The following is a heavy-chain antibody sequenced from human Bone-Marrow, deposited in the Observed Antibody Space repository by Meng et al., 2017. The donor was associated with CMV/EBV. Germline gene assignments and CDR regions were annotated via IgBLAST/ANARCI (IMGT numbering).Heavy chain of an antibody. CDR2: VNPNSGGT. CDR3: ARVYDYVWGSYRTNGGFDY. Sequence: ASVKVSCKATGYIFTGYYLHWVRQAPGQGLEGMGWVNPNSGGTNYAQKFQGRVTMTRDTSISTAYMELSRLRSDDTAVYYCARVYDYVWGSYRTNGGFDYWGQGTLVTVSS. V-gene: IGHV1-2*02. D-gene: IGHD3-16*02. J-gene: IGHJ4*02. CDR1: GYIFTGYY.